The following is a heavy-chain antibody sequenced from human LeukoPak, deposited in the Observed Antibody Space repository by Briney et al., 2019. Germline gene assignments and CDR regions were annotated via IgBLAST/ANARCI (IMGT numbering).Heavy chain of an antibody. V-gene: IGHV1-24*01. CDR1: GYTLTEXX. CDR3: ATDPHSYCSSTSCQFDY. J-gene: IGHJ4*02. Sequence: ASVKVSCKVSGYTLTEXXXHWVRQAPGKGLEXMXXXXXXDGETIYAQKFQGRVTMTEDTSTDTAYMELSSLRSEDTAVYYCATDPHSYCSSTSCQFDYWGQGTLVTVSS. CDR2: XXXXDGET. D-gene: IGHD2-2*01.